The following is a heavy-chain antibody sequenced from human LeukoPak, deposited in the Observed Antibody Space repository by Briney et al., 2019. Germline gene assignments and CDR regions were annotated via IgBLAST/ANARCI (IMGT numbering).Heavy chain of an antibody. V-gene: IGHV1-18*01. CDR2: ISAYNGNT. J-gene: IGHJ3*02. D-gene: IGHD3-3*01. CDR3: ARGGQRITIFGVVPHDAFDI. CDR1: GYTFTSYG. Sequence: GASVKVSCKASGYTFTSYGIRWVRQAPGQGLEWMGWISAYNGNTNYAQKLQGRVTMTTDTSTSTAYMELRSLRSDDTAVYYCARGGQRITIFGVVPHDAFDIWGQGTMVTVSP.